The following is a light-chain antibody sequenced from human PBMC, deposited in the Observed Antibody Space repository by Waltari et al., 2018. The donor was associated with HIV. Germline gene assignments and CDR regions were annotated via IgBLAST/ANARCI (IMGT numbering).Light chain of an antibody. CDR3: ASWDGSLGNLI. CDR2: DND. V-gene: IGLV1-47*01. Sequence: QSVLTQPPSASGTPGQRVTISCSGSSSNIGSDYVYWYQQVPGAAPKLLIYDNDQRPSGVPALFSGSNSGTSGSLAISGLRSEDEAHYYCASWDGSLGNLIFGGGTKLTVL. J-gene: IGLJ2*01. CDR1: SSNIGSDY.